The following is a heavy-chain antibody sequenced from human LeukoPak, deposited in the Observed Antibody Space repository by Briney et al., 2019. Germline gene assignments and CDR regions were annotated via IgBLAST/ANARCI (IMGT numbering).Heavy chain of an antibody. J-gene: IGHJ4*02. CDR2: IYYSGST. Sequence: SETLSLTCTVSGGSVSSSSYYWGWIRQPPGKGLEWIGSIYYSGSTYYNPSLKSRVTISVDTSKNQFSLKLSSVTAADTAVYYCASGYYYRGDYWGQGTLVTVSS. D-gene: IGHD3-22*01. V-gene: IGHV4-39*07. CDR1: GGSVSSSSYY. CDR3: ASGYYYRGDY.